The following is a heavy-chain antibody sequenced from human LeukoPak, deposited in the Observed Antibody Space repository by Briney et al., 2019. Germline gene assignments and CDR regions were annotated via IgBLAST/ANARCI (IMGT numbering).Heavy chain of an antibody. J-gene: IGHJ3*02. V-gene: IGHV1-69*05. CDR3: ARASVVVPTHDAFDS. Sequence: SVKVSCKASGGTFSSYAISWVRQAPGQGLEWMGRIIPIFGTANYAQKFQGRVTITTDESTSTAYMELSSLRSEDTAVDYCARASVVVPTHDAFDSWGQGTMVTVSS. CDR1: GGTFSSYA. D-gene: IGHD2-2*01. CDR2: IIPIFGTA.